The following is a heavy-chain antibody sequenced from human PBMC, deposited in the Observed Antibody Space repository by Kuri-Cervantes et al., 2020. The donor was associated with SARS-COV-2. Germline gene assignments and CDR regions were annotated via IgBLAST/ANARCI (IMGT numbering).Heavy chain of an antibody. V-gene: IGHV3-23*01. CDR3: ARSDRVRELFSRMRYYYYYFMGV. CDR2: ISGDGGST. CDR1: GFMFNDYA. J-gene: IGHJ6*03. D-gene: IGHD3-10*01. Sequence: GGSLRLSCRASGFMFNDYAMSWVRQAPGKGLEWVSGISGDGGSTYYADSVKGRFTVSRDNPTKTLYLQMNSLRAEDTAVYYCARSDRVRELFSRMRYYYYYFMGVWGNGTTVTVSS.